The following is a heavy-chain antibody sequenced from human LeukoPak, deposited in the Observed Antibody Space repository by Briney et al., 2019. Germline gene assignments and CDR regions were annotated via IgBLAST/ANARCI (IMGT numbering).Heavy chain of an antibody. Sequence: SVKVSCKASGFTFTSSAMQWVRQARGQRLEWIGWIVVGSGNTNYAQKFQERVTITRDMSTSTAYMELSSLRSEDTAVYYCAAEGTLDSSGYYRDAFDIWGQGTMVTVSS. D-gene: IGHD3-22*01. V-gene: IGHV1-58*02. CDR1: GFTFTSSA. CDR3: AAEGTLDSSGYYRDAFDI. CDR2: IVVGSGNT. J-gene: IGHJ3*02.